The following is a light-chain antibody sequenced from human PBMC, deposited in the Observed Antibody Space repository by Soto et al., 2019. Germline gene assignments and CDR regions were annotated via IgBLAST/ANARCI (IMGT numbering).Light chain of an antibody. Sequence: QSALTQPASVSGSPGQSITISCTGTSSDVGGYNYVSRYQQHPGKAPKLMIYEVSNRPSGVSSRFSGSKSGNTASLTISGLQAEDEGDYYCSSYTSSSTMLFGGGTKLTVL. J-gene: IGLJ2*01. CDR1: SSDVGGYNY. CDR3: SSYTSSSTML. V-gene: IGLV2-14*01. CDR2: EVS.